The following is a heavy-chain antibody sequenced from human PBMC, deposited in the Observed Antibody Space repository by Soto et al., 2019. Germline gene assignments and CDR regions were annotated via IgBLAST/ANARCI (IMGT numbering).Heavy chain of an antibody. D-gene: IGHD1-7*01. CDR1: VFNFDNYG. Sequence: WGSLRLSCQASVFNFDNYGMHWFRQAPGKGLEWVAVITYDGSFQYYADSVKGRFTISRDNSKNTLLLHLNTLKPEDTAVYHCAKDRVGGTFYTPLGFWGQGTLVTVSS. J-gene: IGHJ4*02. CDR3: AKDRVGGTFYTPLGF. V-gene: IGHV3-30*18. CDR2: ITYDGSFQ.